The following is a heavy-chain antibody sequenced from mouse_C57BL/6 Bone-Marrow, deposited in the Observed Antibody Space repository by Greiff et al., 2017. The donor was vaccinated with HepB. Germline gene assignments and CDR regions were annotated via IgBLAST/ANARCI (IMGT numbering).Heavy chain of an antibody. Sequence: VQLQQSGAELARPGASVKMSCKASGYTFTSYTMHWVKQRPGHGLEWIGYINPSSGYTKYNQKFKDKATLTADKSSSTAYMQLSSLTSEDSAVYYCARFYDYDAWFAYWGQGTLVTVSA. CDR2: INPSSGYT. J-gene: IGHJ3*01. V-gene: IGHV1-4*01. D-gene: IGHD2-4*01. CDR3: ARFYDYDAWFAY. CDR1: GYTFTSYT.